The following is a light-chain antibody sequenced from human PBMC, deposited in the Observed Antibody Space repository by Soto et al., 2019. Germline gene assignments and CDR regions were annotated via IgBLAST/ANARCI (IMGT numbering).Light chain of an antibody. V-gene: IGKV3-15*01. CDR3: QKYNNWPFIT. Sequence: IFMTPSPATLSVAPVARSTPSFLYSQSVRGNLAWYQQTPGQSPRLIIYGASSRATGIPARFSGSGSGTEFTLTISRLKSEDFAVYYCQKYNNWPFITFGKGKRREIK. CDR2: GAS. CDR1: QSVRGN. J-gene: IGKJ5*01.